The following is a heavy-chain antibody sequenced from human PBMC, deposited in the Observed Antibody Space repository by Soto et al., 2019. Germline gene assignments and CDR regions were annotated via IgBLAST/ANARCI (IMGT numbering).Heavy chain of an antibody. CDR3: ARQADYNILTGYFYYFDY. Sequence: NASGYSFTDYWIGWVRQMPGKGLEWMGIIYPGDSDARYSPSFQGQVTISVDTSINTAFLRWNSLTASDTAMYYCARQADYNILTGYFYYFDYWGQGSLVTVSS. J-gene: IGHJ4*02. CDR2: IYPGDSDA. V-gene: IGHV5-51*01. CDR1: GYSFTDYW. D-gene: IGHD3-9*01.